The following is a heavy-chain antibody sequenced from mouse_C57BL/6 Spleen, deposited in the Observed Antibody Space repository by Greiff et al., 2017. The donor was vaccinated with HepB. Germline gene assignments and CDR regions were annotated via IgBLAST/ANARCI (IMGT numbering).Heavy chain of an antibody. CDR2: ISSGGSYT. Sequence: VQLVESGGDLVKPGGSLKLSCAASGFTFSSYGMSWVRQTPDKRLEWVATISSGGSYTYYPDSVKGRFTISIDNAKNTLYLQMSSLKSEDTAMYSCARQPDARYVEYYFDYWGQGTTLTVSS. CDR1: GFTFSSYG. J-gene: IGHJ2*01. V-gene: IGHV5-6*01. D-gene: IGHD1-1*01. CDR3: ARQPDARYVEYYFDY.